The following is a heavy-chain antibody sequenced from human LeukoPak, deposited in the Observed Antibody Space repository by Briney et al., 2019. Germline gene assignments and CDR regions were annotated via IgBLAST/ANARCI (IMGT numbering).Heavy chain of an antibody. CDR1: GFTFSSYE. D-gene: IGHD5-24*01. J-gene: IGHJ6*03. V-gene: IGHV3-48*03. CDR3: ARGGEMATTYYYYYYYMDV. CDR2: ISSSGSTI. Sequence: GGSLRLSCAASGFTFSSYEMNWVRQAPGKGLEWVSYISSSGSTIYYADSVKGRFTISRGNAKNSLYLQMNSLRAEDTAVYYCARGGEMATTYYYYYYYMDVWGKGTTVTISS.